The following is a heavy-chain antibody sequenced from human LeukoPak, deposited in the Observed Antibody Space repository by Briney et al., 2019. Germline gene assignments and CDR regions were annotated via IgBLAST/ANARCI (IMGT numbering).Heavy chain of an antibody. CDR2: YYYSGGT. J-gene: IGHJ3*02. CDR1: GGSVSSGSYY. V-gene: IGHV4-61*01. CDR3: ASGMNSGYDWGELVDAFDI. Sequence: SETLSLTCTVSGGSVSSGSYYWSWIPQPPGKGLEGIGYYYYSGGTNYNPSLKRRVTISVDTSKNQFSLKLSSVTAADTAVYYCASGMNSGYDWGELVDAFDIWGQGTMVTVSS. D-gene: IGHD5-12*01.